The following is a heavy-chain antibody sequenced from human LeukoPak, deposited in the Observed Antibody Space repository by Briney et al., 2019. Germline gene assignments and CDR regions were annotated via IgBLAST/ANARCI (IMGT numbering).Heavy chain of an antibody. D-gene: IGHD4-17*01. J-gene: IGHJ4*02. CDR3: ARGSDYGDYLFGY. Sequence: GGSLRLSCAASGFTFSSYAMSWVRQAPGKGLEWVSAISGSGGSTYYADSVKGRFTISRDNSKNTLYLQMNSLRAEDTAVYYCARGSDYGDYLFGYWGQGTLVTVSS. CDR2: ISGSGGST. CDR1: GFTFSSYA. V-gene: IGHV3-23*01.